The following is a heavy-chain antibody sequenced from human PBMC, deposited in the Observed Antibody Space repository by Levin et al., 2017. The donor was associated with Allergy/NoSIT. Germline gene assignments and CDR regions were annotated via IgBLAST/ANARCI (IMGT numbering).Heavy chain of an antibody. CDR1: GFTFSNDW. D-gene: IGHD4/OR15-4a*01. Sequence: GESLKISCAASGFTFSNDWMSWVRQAPGKGLEWVANIKKDGSEKYYVDSVRGRFTISRDNAKNSLYLQVNSLRVEDTAVYYCTRGFGASDIWGQGTLVTVSS. J-gene: IGHJ4*02. CDR2: IKKDGSEK. CDR3: TRGFGASDI. V-gene: IGHV3-7*04.